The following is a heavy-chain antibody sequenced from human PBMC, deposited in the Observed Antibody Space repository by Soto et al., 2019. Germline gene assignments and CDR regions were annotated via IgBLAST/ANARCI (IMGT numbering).Heavy chain of an antibody. CDR2: TYYSGST. CDR3: ARDKREYSSSGAAFDI. Sequence: PSETLSLTCTVSGGSISSGGYYWSWIRQHPGKGLEWIGYTYYSGSTYYNPSLKSRVTISVDTSKNQFSLKLSSVTAADTAVYYCARDKREYSSSGAAFDIWGQGTMVTVSS. D-gene: IGHD6-6*01. CDR1: GGSISSGGYY. V-gene: IGHV4-31*03. J-gene: IGHJ3*02.